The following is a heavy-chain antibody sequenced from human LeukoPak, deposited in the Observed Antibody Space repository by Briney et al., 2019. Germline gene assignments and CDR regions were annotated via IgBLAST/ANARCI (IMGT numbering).Heavy chain of an antibody. CDR1: GYAFTSYY. Sequence: ASVKVSCKASGYAFTSYYMHWVRQAPGQGLEWMGIINPSGGSTSYAQKFQGRVTMTRDTSISTAYMELSRLRSDDTAVYYCARDTISVVDYWGQGTLVTVSS. CDR3: ARDTISVVDY. V-gene: IGHV1-46*01. CDR2: INPSGGST. J-gene: IGHJ4*02. D-gene: IGHD2-8*01.